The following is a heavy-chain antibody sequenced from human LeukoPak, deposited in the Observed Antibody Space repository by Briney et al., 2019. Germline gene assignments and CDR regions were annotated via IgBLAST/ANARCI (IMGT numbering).Heavy chain of an antibody. Sequence: KASETLSLTCTVSGNSISNYYWNWIRQPPGKALEWIGYIHYSGGTNYNPSLKSRVTISVDTSKNQVSLKLNSVTAADTAVYYCARVARWADPSDYWGLGTLVTVSS. D-gene: IGHD6-13*01. CDR1: GNSISNYY. CDR2: IHYSGGT. J-gene: IGHJ4*02. V-gene: IGHV4-59*01. CDR3: ARVARWADPSDY.